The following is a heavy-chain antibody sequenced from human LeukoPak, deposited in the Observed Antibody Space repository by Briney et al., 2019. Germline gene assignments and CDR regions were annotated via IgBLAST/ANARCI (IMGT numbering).Heavy chain of an antibody. V-gene: IGHV1-18*01. J-gene: IGHJ3*02. Sequence: ASVKVSCKASGYTFSSYGIGWVRQAPRQGLEWMGWITAGNGNTNYAQKVQGRVTMTTDTSTSTAYMELRSLRSDDTAVYFRARDLARGYSYGYNAFDIWGQGTMVTVSS. CDR2: ITAGNGNT. D-gene: IGHD5-18*01. CDR3: ARDLARGYSYGYNAFDI. CDR1: GYTFSSYG.